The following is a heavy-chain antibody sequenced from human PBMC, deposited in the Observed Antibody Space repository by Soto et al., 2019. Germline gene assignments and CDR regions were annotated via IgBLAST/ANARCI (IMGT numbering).Heavy chain of an antibody. J-gene: IGHJ4*02. CDR1: GYSFTSYW. D-gene: IGHD6-13*01. CDR2: IYPGDSDT. V-gene: IGHV5-51*03. Sequence: EVQLVQSGAEVKKPGESLKISCKGSGYSFTSYWIGWVRQMPGKGLEWMGIIYPGDSDTRYSPSFQGQVTISADKSISTAYLQWSSLKASDTAMYYCARPTSDAYSSSWPDPYFGYWGQGTLVTVSS. CDR3: ARPTSDAYSSSWPDPYFGY.